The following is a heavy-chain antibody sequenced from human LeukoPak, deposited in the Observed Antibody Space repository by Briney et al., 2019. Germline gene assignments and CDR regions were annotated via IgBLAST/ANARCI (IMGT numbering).Heavy chain of an antibody. D-gene: IGHD3-9*01. CDR2: INPNNGGT. CDR3: ARGGHILTGPVYYFDF. V-gene: IGHV1-2*02. CDR1: GCTFTVYY. J-gene: IGHJ4*02. Sequence: ASVKVSCKASGCTFTVYYMHWVRQAPGQGLEWMEWINPNNGGTNYAQKFQGRVTMTRDPSISTVYMELSRLRSDDTAVYYCARGGHILTGPVYYFDFWGQGTLVTVSS.